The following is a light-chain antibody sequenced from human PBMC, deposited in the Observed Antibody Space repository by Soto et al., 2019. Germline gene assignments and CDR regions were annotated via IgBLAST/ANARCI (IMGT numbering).Light chain of an antibody. CDR1: SSDVGSYEF. CDR3: CSYAGGSNV. V-gene: IGLV2-23*03. Sequence: QSVLTQPASVSESPGQSITISCTGTSSDVGSYEFVSWYQQYPGKAPKLMIYEGSKRPSGVSDRFSGSKSGNTASLTISGLQAEDEADYFCCSYAGGSNVFGAGTKATLL. J-gene: IGLJ1*01. CDR2: EGS.